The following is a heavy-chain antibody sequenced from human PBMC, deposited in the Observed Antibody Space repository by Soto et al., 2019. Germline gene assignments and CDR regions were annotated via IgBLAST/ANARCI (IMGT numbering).Heavy chain of an antibody. J-gene: IGHJ4*02. CDR2: IYYSGST. D-gene: IGHD2-15*01. CDR3: ARARDIVVVVAYFDY. V-gene: IGHV4-31*03. CDR1: GGSISSGGYY. Sequence: QVQLQESGPGLVKPSQTLSLTCTVSGGSISSGGYYWSWIRQHPGKGLEWIGDIYYSGSTYYNPSLKSRVTISVDTSKNQFSLKLSSVTAADTAVYYCARARDIVVVVAYFDYWGQGTLVTVSS.